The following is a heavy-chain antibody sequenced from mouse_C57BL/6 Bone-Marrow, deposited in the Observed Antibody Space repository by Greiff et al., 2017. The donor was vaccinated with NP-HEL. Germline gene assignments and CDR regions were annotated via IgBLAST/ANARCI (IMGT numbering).Heavy chain of an antibody. CDR1: GYTFTSYD. J-gene: IGHJ4*01. Sequence: QVQLQQSGPELVKPGASVKLSCKASGYTFTSYDINWVKQRPGQGLEWIGWIYPRDGSTKYNEKFKGKATLTVATSSSTAYMELLSLSSEDSAVYFCARNDAMDYWGQGTSVTVSS. CDR3: ARNDAMDY. CDR2: IYPRDGST. V-gene: IGHV1-85*01.